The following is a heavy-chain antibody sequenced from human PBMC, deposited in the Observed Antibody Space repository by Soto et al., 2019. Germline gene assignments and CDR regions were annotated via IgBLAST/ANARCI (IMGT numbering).Heavy chain of an antibody. Sequence: QVQLQESGPGLVKPSQTLSLTCTVSGGSISSGGYYWSWIRQHPGKGLEWIGYIYYSGSTYYNPSLKSRVAISVDTSKNQFSLKLSSVTAADTAVYYCARDSLDLMTTVTTPYYYGMDVWGQGTTVTVSS. D-gene: IGHD4-17*01. CDR1: GGSISSGGYY. J-gene: IGHJ6*02. V-gene: IGHV4-31*03. CDR3: ARDSLDLMTTVTTPYYYGMDV. CDR2: IYYSGST.